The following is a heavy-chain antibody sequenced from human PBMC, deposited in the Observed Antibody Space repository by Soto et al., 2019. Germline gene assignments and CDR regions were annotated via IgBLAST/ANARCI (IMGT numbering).Heavy chain of an antibody. Sequence: SETLSLTCAVYGGSFSGYYWSWIRQPPGKGLEWIGEINHSGSTNYNPSLKSRVTISVDTSKNQFSLKLSSLTAADTAVYYCASLNSNHPGDYWGQGTLVTVSS. D-gene: IGHD2-8*01. V-gene: IGHV4-34*01. CDR2: INHSGST. CDR3: ASLNSNHPGDY. J-gene: IGHJ4*02. CDR1: GGSFSGYY.